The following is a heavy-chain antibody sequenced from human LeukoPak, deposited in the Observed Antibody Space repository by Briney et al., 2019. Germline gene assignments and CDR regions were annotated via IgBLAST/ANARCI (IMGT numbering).Heavy chain of an antibody. J-gene: IGHJ5*02. CDR3: ARAALRNWFDP. CDR2: SYHSGRT. D-gene: IGHD3-3*01. V-gene: IGHV4-30-4*01. Sequence: SQTLSLTCTVSGGSISSDDYYWGWIRQPPGKGLEWIGYSYHSGRTYYNPSLKSRVTISVDTSKNQFSLKLSSVTAADTAVYYCARAALRNWFDPWGQGTLVTVSS. CDR1: GGSISSDDYY.